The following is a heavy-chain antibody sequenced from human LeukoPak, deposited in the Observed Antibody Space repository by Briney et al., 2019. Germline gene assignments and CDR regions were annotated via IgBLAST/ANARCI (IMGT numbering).Heavy chain of an antibody. J-gene: IGHJ4*02. CDR1: GGSISSSNW. Sequence: SETLSLTCAVSGGSISSSNWWSWVRQPPGKGLEWIGYIYHSGSTYYNPSLKSRVTISVDRSKNQFSLKLSSVTAADTAVYYCARTLAVRGVILFDYWGQGTLVTVSS. CDR2: IYHSGST. D-gene: IGHD3-10*01. V-gene: IGHV4-4*02. CDR3: ARTLAVRGVILFDY.